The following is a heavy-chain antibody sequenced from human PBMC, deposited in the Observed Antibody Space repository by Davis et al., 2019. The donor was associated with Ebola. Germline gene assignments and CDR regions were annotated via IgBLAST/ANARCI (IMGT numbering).Heavy chain of an antibody. D-gene: IGHD6-13*01. V-gene: IGHV1-2*02. CDR3: ARWSMAAAGPPRGMDV. J-gene: IGHJ6*02. Sequence: AASVKVSCKASGYTFTSYYMHWVRQAPGQGLEWMGWMNPKSGGTNYAQKFQDRVTMTRDTSISTAYMDLSRLRSDDTAVYYCARWSMAAAGPPRGMDVWGPGTTVTVSS. CDR1: GYTFTSYY. CDR2: MNPKSGGT.